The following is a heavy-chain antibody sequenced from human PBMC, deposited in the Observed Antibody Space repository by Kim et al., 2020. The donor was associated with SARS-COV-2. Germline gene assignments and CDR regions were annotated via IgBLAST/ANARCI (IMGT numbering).Heavy chain of an antibody. V-gene: IGHV3-11*06. CDR3: ARAREYCSSTSCYTSDFDY. Sequence: GRFTISRDNDKNSLYLQMNSLRAEDTAVYYCARAREYCSSTSCYTSDFDYWGQGTLVTVSS. D-gene: IGHD2-2*02. J-gene: IGHJ4*02.